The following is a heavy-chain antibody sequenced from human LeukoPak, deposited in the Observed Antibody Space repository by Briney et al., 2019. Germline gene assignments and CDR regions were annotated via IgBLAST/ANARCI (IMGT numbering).Heavy chain of an antibody. J-gene: IGHJ4*02. CDR1: GGSISSSSYY. Sequence: SETLSLTCTVSGGSISSSSYYWGWIRQPPGKGLEWIGSIYYSGSTYYNPSLKSRVTISVDTSKNQFSLKLSSVTAADTAVYYCARGNTRGYYDSSGYLIYWGQGTLVTVSS. CDR3: ARGNTRGYYDSSGYLIY. V-gene: IGHV4-39*07. CDR2: IYYSGST. D-gene: IGHD3-22*01.